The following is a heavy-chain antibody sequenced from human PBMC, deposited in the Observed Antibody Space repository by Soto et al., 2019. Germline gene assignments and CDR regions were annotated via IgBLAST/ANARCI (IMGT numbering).Heavy chain of an antibody. Sequence: GGSLRLSCAASGFTFSSYGMHWVRQAPGKGLEWVAVISYDGSNKYYADSVKGRFTISRDNSKNTLYLQMNSLRAEDTAVYYCAKVGGITMVRGVISVWGQGTLVTVSS. D-gene: IGHD3-10*01. CDR2: ISYDGSNK. CDR3: AKVGGITMVRGVISV. CDR1: GFTFSSYG. V-gene: IGHV3-30*18. J-gene: IGHJ4*02.